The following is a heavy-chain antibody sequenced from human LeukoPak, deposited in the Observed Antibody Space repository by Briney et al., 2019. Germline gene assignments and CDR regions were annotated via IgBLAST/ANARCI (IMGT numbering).Heavy chain of an antibody. CDR1: GFTFSSYS. J-gene: IGHJ4*02. Sequence: GGSLRLSCAASGFTFSSYSMNWVRQAPGKGLEWVSSISSSSSYIYYADSVKGRFTISRDNAKNSLYLQMNSLRAEDTAVYYCARGFPTLIAAAGTFDYWGQGTLVTVSS. V-gene: IGHV3-21*01. D-gene: IGHD6-13*01. CDR3: ARGFPTLIAAAGTFDY. CDR2: ISSSSSYI.